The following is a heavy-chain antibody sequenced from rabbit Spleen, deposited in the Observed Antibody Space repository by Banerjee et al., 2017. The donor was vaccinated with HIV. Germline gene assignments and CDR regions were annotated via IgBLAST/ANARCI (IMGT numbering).Heavy chain of an antibody. D-gene: IGHD8-1*01. V-gene: IGHV1S43*01. CDR2: IYSVSDST. CDR1: GIDFSRYFY. Sequence: QQQLEESGGGLVKPGGTLTLTCKASGIDFSRYFYMCWVRQAPGKGLEWIGCIYSVSDSTYYASWAKGRFTISKSTSLDTLTLQMTSLTAADTATYFCARDGAGGSYFALWGPGTLVTVS. J-gene: IGHJ6*01. CDR3: ARDGAGGSYFAL.